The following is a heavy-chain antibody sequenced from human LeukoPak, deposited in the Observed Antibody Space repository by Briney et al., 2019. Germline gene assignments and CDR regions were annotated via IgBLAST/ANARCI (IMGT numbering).Heavy chain of an antibody. CDR3: AKDHRGGFYGEIDY. CDR2: IRCSGCST. D-gene: IGHD3-16*01. CDR1: VFTVSANY. V-gene: IGHV3-23*01. Sequence: GWSLRLSCAASVFTVSANYMSWFRQATGRGLEWVSAIRCSGCSTYYADSVKGRFTISRDNSKNTLYLQMNSLRAEDTAVYYRAKDHRGGFYGEIDYWGQGTLVTVSS. J-gene: IGHJ4*02.